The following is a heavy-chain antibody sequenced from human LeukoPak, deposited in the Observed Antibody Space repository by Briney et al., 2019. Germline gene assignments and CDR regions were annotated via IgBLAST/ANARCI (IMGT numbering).Heavy chain of an antibody. D-gene: IGHD5-18*01. J-gene: IGHJ6*02. V-gene: IGHV1-69*04. Sequence: ASVKVSCKASGGTFSSYAISWVRQAPGQGLEWMGRIIPILGIANYAQKFQGRVTITADKSTSTAYMELSSLGSEDTAVYYCARDRGVTAMVSYYYYGMDVWGQGTTVTVSS. CDR1: GGTFSSYA. CDR3: ARDRGVTAMVSYYYYGMDV. CDR2: IIPILGIA.